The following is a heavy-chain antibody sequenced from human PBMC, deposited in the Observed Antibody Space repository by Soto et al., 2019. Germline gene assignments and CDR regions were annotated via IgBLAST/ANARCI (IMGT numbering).Heavy chain of an antibody. Sequence: SDTLSLTCAVYGGSFSGYYWSWIRQPPGKGLEWIGEINHSGSTNYNPSLKSRVTISVDTSKNQFSLKLSSVTAADTAVYYCARGRYYDSSGYYYMDAFDIWGQGTMVTVSS. D-gene: IGHD3-22*01. V-gene: IGHV4-34*01. CDR1: GGSFSGYY. J-gene: IGHJ3*02. CDR2: INHSGST. CDR3: ARGRYYDSSGYYYMDAFDI.